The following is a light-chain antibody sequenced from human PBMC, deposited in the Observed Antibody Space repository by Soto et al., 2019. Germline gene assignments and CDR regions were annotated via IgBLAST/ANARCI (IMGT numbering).Light chain of an antibody. CDR1: SSNIGAVYD. J-gene: IGLJ2*01. CDR2: GNS. CDR3: QSYDSSLSGHVV. V-gene: IGLV1-40*01. Sequence: QSALTQPPSVSGAPGQRVTISCTGSSSNIGAVYDVHWYQHLPGTAPKLLIYGNSNRPSGVPDRFSGSKSGTSASLAITGLQAEDEADYYCQSYDSSLSGHVVFGGGTKVTVL.